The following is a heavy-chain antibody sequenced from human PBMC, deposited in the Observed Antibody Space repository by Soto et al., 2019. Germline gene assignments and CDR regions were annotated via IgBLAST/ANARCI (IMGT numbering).Heavy chain of an antibody. CDR3: ARGAPAARRGACHI. V-gene: IGHV3-23*01. CDR2: ISSRGDST. D-gene: IGHD2-2*01. J-gene: IGHJ3*02. Sequence: PGGSLRLSCAASGFTFSRYAMIWVRQAPGKGLEWVSAISSRGDSTYYADSVKGRFTISRDNSKNTLYLQMNSLRAEDTAVYYCARGAPAARRGACHIWGQGTMVTVSS. CDR1: GFTFSRYA.